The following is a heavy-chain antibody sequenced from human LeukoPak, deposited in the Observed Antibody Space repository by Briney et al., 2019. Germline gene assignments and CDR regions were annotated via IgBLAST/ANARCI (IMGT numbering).Heavy chain of an antibody. Sequence: PGGSLRLSCTASGFTVSSYGMHWVRQAPGKGLEWISYMSSRDNTRYYAESVRGRFTMSRDNAKNSLSLQMNGLRVEDTAVYYCARGFGRFGHRFGYLGQGTLVTVSS. CDR3: ARGFGRFGHRFGY. CDR1: GFTVSSYG. J-gene: IGHJ4*02. D-gene: IGHD3-10*01. CDR2: MSSRDNTR. V-gene: IGHV3-48*04.